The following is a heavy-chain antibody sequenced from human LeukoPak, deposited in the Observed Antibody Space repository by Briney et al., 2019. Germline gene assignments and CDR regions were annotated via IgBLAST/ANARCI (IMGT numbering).Heavy chain of an antibody. CDR2: IGVDGSKK. CDR3: VVVLVPAAVWQLDL. V-gene: IGHV3-33*03. Sequence: GTSLRLSCAASGFTFINHGFHWVRQAPGKGLEWVALIGVDGSKKYYADSLKGRITVSRDNSRNTLDLQMSSLRVEDTSVYYCVVVLVPAAVWQLDLWGRGTLVTVSS. CDR1: GFTFINHG. D-gene: IGHD2-2*01. J-gene: IGHJ2*01.